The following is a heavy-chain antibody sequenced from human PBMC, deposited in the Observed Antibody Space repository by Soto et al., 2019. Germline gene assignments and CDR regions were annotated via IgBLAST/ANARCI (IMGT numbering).Heavy chain of an antibody. CDR1: GYTFNTYG. D-gene: IGHD2-2*01. V-gene: IGHV1-18*03. CDR3: ARDLADCSSTSCSYYYYYGMDV. CDR2: ISAYDGKT. Sequence: ASVKVSCKTSGYTFNTYGINWVRQAPGQGLELMGWISAYDGKTTYAEKFQGRVTITADKSTSTAYMELSSLRSEDMAVYYCARDLADCSSTSCSYYYYYGMDVWGQGTTVTVSS. J-gene: IGHJ6*02.